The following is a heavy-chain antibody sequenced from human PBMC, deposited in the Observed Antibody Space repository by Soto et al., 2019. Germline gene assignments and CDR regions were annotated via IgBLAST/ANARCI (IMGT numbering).Heavy chain of an antibody. D-gene: IGHD5-12*01. CDR1: VYSFSSYW. CDR2: IDPSDSYT. Sequence: PGESLKISCKGSVYSFSSYWISWVRQMPGKGLEWMGRIDPSDSYTNYSPSFQGRVTISADKSISTVYLQWSSLKASDTAMYYCARRSHSGYDSVVWGQGTTVTVSS. J-gene: IGHJ6*02. V-gene: IGHV5-10-1*01. CDR3: ARRSHSGYDSVV.